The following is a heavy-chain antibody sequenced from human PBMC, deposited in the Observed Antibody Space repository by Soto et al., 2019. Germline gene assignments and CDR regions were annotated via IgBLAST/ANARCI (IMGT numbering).Heavy chain of an antibody. J-gene: IGHJ4*02. V-gene: IGHV3-23*01. CDR2: ISDSGGTT. CDR1: GFTFSSYA. Sequence: GGSLRLSCAASGFTFSSYAMSWVCQAPGKGLEWVSGISDSGGTTNYADSVKGRFTISRDNSKNTLYLQMNSLRAEDTAVYYCVIAIRLLGYADLYYFDYWGQGALVTVYS. CDR3: VIAIRLLGYADLYYFDY. D-gene: IGHD4-17*01.